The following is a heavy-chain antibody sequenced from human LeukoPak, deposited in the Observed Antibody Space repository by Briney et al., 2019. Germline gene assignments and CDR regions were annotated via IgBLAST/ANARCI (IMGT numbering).Heavy chain of an antibody. Sequence: GGSLRLSCTASGFAVSNNYMSWVRQAPGKGLEWVSLIYNAVTYADSVKGRFTISKDDSKNTLNLQLNSLRPEDTAVYYFAREQYISGKSLDYWGQGKLVTVSS. V-gene: IGHV3-53*01. CDR3: AREQYISGKSLDY. J-gene: IGHJ4*01. CDR2: IYNAVT. D-gene: IGHD3-10*01. CDR1: GFAVSNNY.